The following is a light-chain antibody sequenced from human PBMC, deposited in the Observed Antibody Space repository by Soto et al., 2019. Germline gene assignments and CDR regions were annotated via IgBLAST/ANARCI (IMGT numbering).Light chain of an antibody. CDR3: QQYDDYSFP. CDR1: QIISSW. V-gene: IGKV1-5*03. CDR2: KVS. Sequence: DIQMTQSPSTLSASVGDRVTITCRASQIISSWLAWYQQKPGKVPKLLIYKVSTLESSVPSRFSGRGSGTAVTVTIRSLQPDGFAIYDCQQYDDYSFPFYQGTKLQIK. J-gene: IGKJ2*01.